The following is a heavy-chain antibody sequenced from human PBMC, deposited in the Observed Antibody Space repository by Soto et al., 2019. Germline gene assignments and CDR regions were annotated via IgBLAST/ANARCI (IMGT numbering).Heavy chain of an antibody. D-gene: IGHD3-3*01. CDR3: AKSYDFWSPSSYFDY. V-gene: IGHV3-23*01. CDR1: GFNFSSYA. Sequence: PGGSLRLSYAASGFNFSSYAMSWVRQAPGKGLEWVSAISGSGGSTYYADSVKGRFTISRDNSKNTLYLQMNSLRAEDTAVYYYAKSYDFWSPSSYFDYLGQRNLVTGS. J-gene: IGHJ4*02. CDR2: ISGSGGST.